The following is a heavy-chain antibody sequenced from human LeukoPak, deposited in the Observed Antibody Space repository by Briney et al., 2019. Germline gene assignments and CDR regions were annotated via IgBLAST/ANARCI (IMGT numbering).Heavy chain of an antibody. D-gene: IGHD3-10*01. V-gene: IGHV1-8*01. CDR3: AAQVLWFGELLLPFDP. CDR1: GYTFTSYD. J-gene: IGHJ5*02. CDR2: MNPNSGNT. Sequence: GASVKVSCKASGYTFTSYDINWVRQATGQGLEWMGWMNPNSGNTGYAQKFQGRVTMTRNTSISTAYMELNSLRSEDTAVYYCAAQVLWFGELLLPFDPWGQGTLVTVSS.